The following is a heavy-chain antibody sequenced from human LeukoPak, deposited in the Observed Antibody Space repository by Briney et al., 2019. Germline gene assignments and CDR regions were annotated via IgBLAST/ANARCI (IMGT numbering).Heavy chain of an antibody. V-gene: IGHV1-69*13. D-gene: IGHD3-10*01. CDR1: GGTFSSYA. Sequence: ASVKVSCKASGGTFSSYAISWVRQAPGQGLEWMGGIIPIFGTANYAQKFQGRVTITADESTSTAYMELSSLRSEDTAVYYCARDPDTMVRGVIAGFDYWGQGTLVTVSS. J-gene: IGHJ4*02. CDR3: ARDPDTMVRGVIAGFDY. CDR2: IIPIFGTA.